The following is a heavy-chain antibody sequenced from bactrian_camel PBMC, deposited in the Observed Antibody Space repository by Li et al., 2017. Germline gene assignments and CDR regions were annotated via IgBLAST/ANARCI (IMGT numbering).Heavy chain of an antibody. V-gene: IGHV3S53*01. CDR3: ATSLTDSWLRGFGY. D-gene: IGHD6*01. CDR1: GFAFSTWC. J-gene: IGHJ6*01. CDR2: IDNDSRT. Sequence: VQLVESGGGSVQAGGSLRLSCAASGFAFSTWCMGWFRQAPGKQREGVAVIDNDSRTEYADSVKGRFTISRDNLQMNSLKSEDTGLYYCATSLTDSWLRGFGYWGQGTQVTVS.